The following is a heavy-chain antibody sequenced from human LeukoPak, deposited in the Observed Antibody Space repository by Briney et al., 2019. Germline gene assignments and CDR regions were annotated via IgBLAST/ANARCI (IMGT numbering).Heavy chain of an antibody. CDR2: INPNSGGT. Sequence: GASVKVSCKASGYTFTGYYMHWVRQAPGQGLEWMGWINPNSGGTNYAQKFQGRVTMTRDTSISTAYMELSRLRSDDTAVYYCARGCITMVRGVMVSDIDYWGQGTLVTVSS. D-gene: IGHD3-10*01. CDR1: GYTFTGYY. CDR3: ARGCITMVRGVMVSDIDY. V-gene: IGHV1-2*02. J-gene: IGHJ4*02.